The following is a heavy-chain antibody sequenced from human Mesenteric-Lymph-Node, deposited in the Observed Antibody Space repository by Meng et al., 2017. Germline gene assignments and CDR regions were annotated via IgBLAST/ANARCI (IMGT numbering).Heavy chain of an antibody. CDR3: ARDPTGGEDHQRV. J-gene: IGHJ4*02. D-gene: IGHD1-14*01. CDR2: IYHSGIT. CDR1: GGSISSSNW. Sequence: VKLPGSGPGRVKPSGTLSLTCAVSGGSISSSNWWSWVRHPPGKGLEWIGKIYHSGITIYNPSLKSRVTMSVDNSKNQFSLKLNSMTAADTAVYYCARDPTGGEDHQRVWGQGTLVTVSS. V-gene: IGHV4-4*02.